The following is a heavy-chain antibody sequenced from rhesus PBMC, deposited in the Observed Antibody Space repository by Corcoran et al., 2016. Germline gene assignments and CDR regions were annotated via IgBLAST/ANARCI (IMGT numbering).Heavy chain of an antibody. D-gene: IGHD6-25*01. V-gene: IGHV4S12*01. CDR2: IYSNSDIT. J-gene: IGHJ5-1*01. CDR1: GGSISSGYYY. CDR3: ARTYSGSWNRFDV. Sequence: QVQLQESGPGVVKPSETLSLTCVVSGGSISSGYYYWYWIRQPPGKGLEWIGGIYSNSDITTYNPSLKSRVTITKDTSKIQFSLKLSSVTAADTAVYYCARTYSGSWNRFDVWGAGVVVTVSS.